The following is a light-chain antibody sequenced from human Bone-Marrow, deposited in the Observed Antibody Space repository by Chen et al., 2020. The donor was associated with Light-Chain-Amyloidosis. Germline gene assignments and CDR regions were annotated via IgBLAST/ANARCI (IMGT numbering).Light chain of an antibody. CDR3: QQYGTSPLT. Sequence: EIVLTQSPGTLSLSPGEGANLPCRASQTISSNYLTWYQQKFGQAPRLLIYGSSSRATGIPDRFTGSESGTDCTLTINRLEPEDFAMYYCQQYGTSPLTFGGGTKVEIK. V-gene: IGKV3-20*01. J-gene: IGKJ4*01. CDR1: QTISSNY. CDR2: GSS.